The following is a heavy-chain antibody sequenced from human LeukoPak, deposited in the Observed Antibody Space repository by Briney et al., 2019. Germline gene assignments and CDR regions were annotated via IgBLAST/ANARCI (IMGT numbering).Heavy chain of an antibody. J-gene: IGHJ4*02. CDR3: AREGWLQS. CDR1: GGSISSYY. CDR2: IYYTGAT. V-gene: IGHV4-59*12. Sequence: SEALSLTCTVSGGSISSYYWSWIRLPPGKGLEWIGYIYYTGATYYNPSLKSRVTISLDTSKNQFSLKLSSVTAADTAVYYCAREGWLQSWGQGTLVTVSS. D-gene: IGHD5-24*01.